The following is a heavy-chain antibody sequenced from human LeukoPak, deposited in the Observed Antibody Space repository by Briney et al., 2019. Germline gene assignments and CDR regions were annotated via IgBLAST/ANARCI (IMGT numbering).Heavy chain of an antibody. CDR3: AKDARIIPSYSSSWGSFDY. D-gene: IGHD6-13*01. V-gene: IGHV3-30*02. CDR1: GFTFSSYG. Sequence: PGGSLRLSCAASGFTFSSYGMHWVRQAPGKGLEWVAFIRYDGSNKYYADSVKGRFTISRDNSKNTLYLQMNSLRAEDTTVYYCAKDARIIPSYSSSWGSFDYWGQGTLVTVSS. CDR2: IRYDGSNK. J-gene: IGHJ4*02.